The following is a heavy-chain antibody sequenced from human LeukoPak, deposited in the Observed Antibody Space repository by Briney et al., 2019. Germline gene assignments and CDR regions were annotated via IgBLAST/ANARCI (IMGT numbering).Heavy chain of an antibody. Sequence: RASVKVSCKASGYTFTSYGISWVRQAPGQGLEWMGGISAYNGNTNYAQKLQGRVTMTTDTSTSTAYMELRSLRSDDTAVYYCARSPIPHIVVVSRYYYYYMDVWGKGTTVTVSS. CDR3: ARSPIPHIVVVSRYYYYYMDV. J-gene: IGHJ6*03. V-gene: IGHV1-18*01. CDR1: GYTFTSYG. CDR2: ISAYNGNT. D-gene: IGHD2-15*01.